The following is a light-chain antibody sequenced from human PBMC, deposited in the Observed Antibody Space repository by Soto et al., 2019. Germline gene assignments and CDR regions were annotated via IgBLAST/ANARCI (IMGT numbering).Light chain of an antibody. V-gene: IGLV2-11*01. CDR1: SSEVGVYKY. CDR3: CSYAGDYTFV. CDR2: DVI. Sequence: QSALIQPRSVSGSPGQSVTISCTGTSSEVGVYKYVSWYRQQPGKAPKLMIYDVITGPSGVPDRFSDSKSGNTASLTISWLQAEDDADYYCCSYAGDYTFVFGTGTKVTVL. J-gene: IGLJ1*01.